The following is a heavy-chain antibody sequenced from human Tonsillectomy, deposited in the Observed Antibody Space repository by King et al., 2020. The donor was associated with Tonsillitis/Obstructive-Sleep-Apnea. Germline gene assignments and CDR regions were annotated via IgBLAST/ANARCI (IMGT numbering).Heavy chain of an antibody. CDR3: AKVLSVTPSYYYYYMDV. J-gene: IGHJ6*03. CDR2: ISYDGSDK. Sequence: VQLVESGGGVVQPGRSLRLSCAASGFIFSSYGMPWVRQAPGKGLEWVAVISYDGSDKYYADSVKGRFTISRDNSKNTLYLQMNSLRAEDTAVYYCAKVLSVTPSYYYYYMDVWGKGTTVTVSS. D-gene: IGHD4-23*01. V-gene: IGHV3-30*18. CDR1: GFIFSSYG.